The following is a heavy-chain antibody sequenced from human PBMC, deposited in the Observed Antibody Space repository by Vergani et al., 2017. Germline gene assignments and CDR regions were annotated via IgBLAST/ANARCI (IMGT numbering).Heavy chain of an antibody. CDR1: GGSFSTGGQS. CDR2: IYTSGAT. J-gene: IGHJ5*02. CDR3: ARDSXGYVWGSYEAWFDP. D-gene: IGHD3-16*01. Sequence: QVQLQESGPGLVKPSQTLSLTCTVSGGSFSTGGQSWTWLRQSAGKGLEWIGRIYTSGATNYNPSLRSRAIMSVDASKKQFSLKLTSVTAADTAVYYCARDSXGYVWGSYEAWFDPWGQGTLVTVSS. V-gene: IGHV4-61*02.